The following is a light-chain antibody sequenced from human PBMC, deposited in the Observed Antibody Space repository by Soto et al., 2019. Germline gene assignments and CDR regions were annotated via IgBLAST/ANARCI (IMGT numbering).Light chain of an antibody. V-gene: IGLV3-1*01. CDR1: KLGDKY. J-gene: IGLJ2*01. CDR3: QVWDSSTVV. CDR2: QDS. Sequence: SYELTQPPSVSVSPGQTASITCSGDKLGDKYAYWYQQKPGQSPVLVIYQDSNRPSGIPERFSGSNSGNTATLTISGTQAMDEADYYCQVWDSSTVVFGGGTKLTVL.